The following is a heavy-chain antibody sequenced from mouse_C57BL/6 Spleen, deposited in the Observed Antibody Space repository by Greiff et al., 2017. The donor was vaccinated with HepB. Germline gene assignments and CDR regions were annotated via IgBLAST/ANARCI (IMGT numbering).Heavy chain of an antibody. CDR3: ARDYGSSYVRIYYAMDY. CDR1: GYTFTSYW. V-gene: IGHV1-72*01. Sequence: QVHVKQPGAELVKPGASVKLSCKASGYTFTSYWMHWVKQRPGRGLEWIGRIDPNSGGTKYNEKFKSKATLTVDKPSSTAYMQLSSLTSEDSAVYYCARDYGSSYVRIYYAMDYWGQGTSVTVSS. D-gene: IGHD1-1*01. CDR2: IDPNSGGT. J-gene: IGHJ4*01.